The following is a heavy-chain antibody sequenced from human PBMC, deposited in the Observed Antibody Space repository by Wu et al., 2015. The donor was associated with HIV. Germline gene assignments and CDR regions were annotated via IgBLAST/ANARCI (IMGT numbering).Heavy chain of an antibody. J-gene: IGHJ3*02. CDR2: IYYSGST. D-gene: IGHD3-3*01. CDR3: ARGNREWYYDFWSGSLGYDAFDI. Sequence: QVQLQESGPGLVKPSETLSLTCTVSGGSISSHYWSWIRQPPGKGLEWIGYIYYSGSTNYNPSLKSRVTISVDTSKNQFSLKLSSVTAADTAVYYCARGNREWYYDFWSGSLGYDAFDIWGQGTMVTVSS. V-gene: IGHV4-59*11. CDR1: GGSISSHY.